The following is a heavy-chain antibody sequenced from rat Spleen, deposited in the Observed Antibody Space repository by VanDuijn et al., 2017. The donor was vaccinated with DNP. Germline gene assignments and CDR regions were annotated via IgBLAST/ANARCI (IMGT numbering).Heavy chain of an antibody. CDR3: TRPGIAGFKGWFPY. J-gene: IGHJ3*01. CDR2: ISSGGTT. D-gene: IGHD1-4*01. CDR1: GFPLTGYS. V-gene: IGHV2-6*01. Sequence: QVQLKESGPVMVQPSQTLSLTCTVSGFPLTGYSVHWVRQTPGKVLEWIAAISSGGTTYYNSTLNSRLSISRDTSKSQVFLKMNSLQSEETAIYYCTRPGIAGFKGWFPYWGQGTLVTVSS.